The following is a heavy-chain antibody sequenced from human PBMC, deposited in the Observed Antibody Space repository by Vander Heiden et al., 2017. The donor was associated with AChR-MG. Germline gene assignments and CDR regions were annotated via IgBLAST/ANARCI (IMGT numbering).Heavy chain of an antibody. V-gene: IGHV4-39*01. CDR2: LDYSGST. CDR1: GGPIRSSSYY. J-gene: IGHJ4*02. Sequence: QLQLQESGPGLVKPSETLSLTCTVSGGPIRSSSYYWGWIRQPPGKGLEWIGSLDYSGSTYYNPSLKSRVTISVDTSRNQFSLSLSSVTAADTAVYYCGRLVAYDNSGYSLVGGRFFDYWGQGILVTISS. CDR3: GRLVAYDNSGYSLVGGRFFDY. D-gene: IGHD3-22*01.